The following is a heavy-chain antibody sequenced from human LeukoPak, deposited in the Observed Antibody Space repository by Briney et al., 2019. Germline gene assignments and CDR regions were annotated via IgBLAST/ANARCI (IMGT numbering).Heavy chain of an antibody. Sequence: PSETLSLTCTVSGGSISSGGYYWSWIREHPGKGLEWFGYIYYSGSTYYNPSLKSRVTISVDTFKNQFSLKLSSVTAADTAVYYCARVPDYGGNPWFDPWGQGTLVTVSS. CDR3: ARVPDYGGNPWFDP. J-gene: IGHJ5*02. D-gene: IGHD4-17*01. CDR2: IYYSGST. CDR1: GGSISSGGYY. V-gene: IGHV4-31*03.